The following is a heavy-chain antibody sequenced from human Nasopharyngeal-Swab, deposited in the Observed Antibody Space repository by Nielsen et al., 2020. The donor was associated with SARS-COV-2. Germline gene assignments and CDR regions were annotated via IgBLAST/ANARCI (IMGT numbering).Heavy chain of an antibody. CDR2: ITGTSSDL. Sequence: GGSLRLSCTASGITFGRTAMAWVRQAPGKGLEWVSIITGTSSDLYYAESVKGRFTISRDNSRNTVYLQMNSLRGEDTAIYYCATYGSGNFGHPHFFDNWGQGTRVTVSS. V-gene: IGHV3-23*01. D-gene: IGHD3-10*01. J-gene: IGHJ4*02. CDR3: ATYGSGNFGHPHFFDN. CDR1: GITFGRTA.